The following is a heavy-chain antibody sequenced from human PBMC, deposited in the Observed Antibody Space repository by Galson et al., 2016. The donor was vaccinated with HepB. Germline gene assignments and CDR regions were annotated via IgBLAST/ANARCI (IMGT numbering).Heavy chain of an antibody. CDR2: INSDGSST. V-gene: IGHV3-74*01. CDR1: GFPFSNYW. J-gene: IGHJ6*02. Sequence: SLRLSCAASGFPFSNYWMHWVRQAPGKGPVWVSRINSDGSSTTYADSVKGRFTMSRDTSKNTLYLQMNSLRTEDTALYYCARVESSDFWSGYFGMDVWGQGTTVTVSS. CDR3: ARVESSDFWSGYFGMDV. D-gene: IGHD3-3*01.